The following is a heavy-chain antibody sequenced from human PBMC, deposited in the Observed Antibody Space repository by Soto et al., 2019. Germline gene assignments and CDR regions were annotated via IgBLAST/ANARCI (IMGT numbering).Heavy chain of an antibody. J-gene: IGHJ6*02. Sequence: SETLSLTCTVSGGSISSYYWSWIRQPPGKGLEWIGYIYYSGSTNYNPSLKSRVTISVDTSKNQFSLKLSSVTAADTAVYYCAGDRRNYGAIELGDYGMDVWGQGTTVTVSS. V-gene: IGHV4-59*01. CDR3: AGDRRNYGAIELGDYGMDV. D-gene: IGHD4-17*01. CDR1: GGSISSYY. CDR2: IYYSGST.